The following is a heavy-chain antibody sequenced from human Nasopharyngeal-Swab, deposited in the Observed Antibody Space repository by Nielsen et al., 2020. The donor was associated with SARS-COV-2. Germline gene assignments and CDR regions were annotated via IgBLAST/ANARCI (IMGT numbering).Heavy chain of an antibody. Sequence: GESLKISCAASGFTFSSYEMNWVRQAPGKGLEWVSYISSSGSTIYYADSVKGRFTISRDNAKNSLYLRINSLRAEDTAVYYFARKPPGGVSFDYWGQRTLVTVSS. D-gene: IGHD5/OR15-5a*01. J-gene: IGHJ4*02. V-gene: IGHV3-48*03. CDR2: ISSSGSTI. CDR1: GFTFSSYE. CDR3: ARKPPGGVSFDY.